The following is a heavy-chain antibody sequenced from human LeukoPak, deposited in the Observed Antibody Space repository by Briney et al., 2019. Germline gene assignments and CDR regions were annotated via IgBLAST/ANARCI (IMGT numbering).Heavy chain of an antibody. CDR1: GVSISSGGYY. J-gene: IGHJ4*02. D-gene: IGHD3-22*01. CDR2: INHSGST. V-gene: IGHV4-39*07. CDR3: VTYYFDSSGPKKNY. Sequence: PSETLSLTCTVSGVSISSGGYYWSWIRQPPGKGLEWIGEINHSGSTNYNPSLKSRVTISVDTSKKQFSLKLSSVTAADTAVYYCVTYYFDSSGPKKNYWGQGTLVTVSS.